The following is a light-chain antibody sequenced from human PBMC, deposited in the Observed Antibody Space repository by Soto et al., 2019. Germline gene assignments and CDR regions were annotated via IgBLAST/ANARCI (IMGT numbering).Light chain of an antibody. J-gene: IGLJ1*01. CDR1: SSDVGGYNY. CDR2: EVS. CDR3: SSYGSTSTRYV. V-gene: IGLV2-14*01. Sequence: QSALTQPASVSGSPGQSITISCTGTSSDVGGYNYVSWYQQHPGKAPKFMIYEVSNRPSGVSNRFSGSKSGNTASLTISGLQAEDEADYFCSSYGSTSTRYVFGTGTKVTVL.